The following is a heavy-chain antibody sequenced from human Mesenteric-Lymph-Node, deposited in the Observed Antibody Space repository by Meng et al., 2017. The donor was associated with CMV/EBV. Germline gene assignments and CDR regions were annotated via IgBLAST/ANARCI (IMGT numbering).Heavy chain of an antibody. J-gene: IGHJ4*02. V-gene: IGHV5-51*01. Sequence: GESLKISCKGSGYSFTRYWIGWVRQMPGKGLEWMGIIHPDDSETRYSPSFQGQVTISADKSIGTAYLQWSSLKASDTAMYYCARGRRVSGSYFRDFDYWGQGTLVTVSS. CDR3: ARGRRVSGSYFRDFDY. CDR2: IHPDDSET. D-gene: IGHD1-26*01. CDR1: GYSFTRYW.